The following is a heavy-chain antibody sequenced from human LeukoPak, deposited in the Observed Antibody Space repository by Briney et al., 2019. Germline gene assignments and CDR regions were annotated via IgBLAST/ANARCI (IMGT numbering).Heavy chain of an antibody. CDR3: ARGPITMVRGVINNWFDP. Sequence: ASVKVSCKASGGTFSSYAISWVRQAPGQGLEWMGGIIPIFGTANCAQKFQGRVTITADESTSTAYMELSSLRSEDTAVYYCARGPITMVRGVINNWFDPWGQGTLVTVSS. CDR2: IIPIFGTA. J-gene: IGHJ5*02. V-gene: IGHV1-69*13. D-gene: IGHD3-10*01. CDR1: GGTFSSYA.